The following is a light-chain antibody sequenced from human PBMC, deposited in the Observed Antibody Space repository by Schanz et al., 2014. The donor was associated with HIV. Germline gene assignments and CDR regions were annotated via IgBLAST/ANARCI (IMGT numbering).Light chain of an antibody. J-gene: IGLJ3*02. Sequence: QSVLTQPPSASGTPGQRVTISCSGSTSNIGSNYVFWYQQLPGTAPKLLIYRNNQRPSGVPDRFSGSKSGTLASLAISGLRSDDEADYYCATWDDSLIGWVFGGGTKLTVL. CDR3: ATWDDSLIGWV. CDR2: RNN. V-gene: IGLV1-47*01. CDR1: TSNIGSNY.